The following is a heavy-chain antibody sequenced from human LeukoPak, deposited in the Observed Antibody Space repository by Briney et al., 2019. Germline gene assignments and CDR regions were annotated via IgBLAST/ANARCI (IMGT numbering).Heavy chain of an antibody. CDR2: IYSGGST. Sequence: PGGSLRLSCAASGFTVSSNYMSWVRQAPGKGLEWVSVIYSGGSTYYADSVKGRFTISRDNSKNTLYLQMNSLRAEDTAVYYCARGRRRFRITMVRGVMPYYMDVWGKGTTVTVSS. J-gene: IGHJ6*03. V-gene: IGHV3-53*01. CDR3: ARGRRRFRITMVRGVMPYYMDV. CDR1: GFTVSSNY. D-gene: IGHD3-10*01.